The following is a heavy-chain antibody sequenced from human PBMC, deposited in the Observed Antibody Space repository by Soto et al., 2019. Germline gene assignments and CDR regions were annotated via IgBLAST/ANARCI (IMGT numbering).Heavy chain of an antibody. D-gene: IGHD6-25*01. CDR3: ARGDGRGSSGFYYYYGRDV. Sequence: QVQLVQSGAEVKKPGASVKVSCKASGYTFTNYYINWVRQAPRQGLERMGIINPSGGSTSYAQKSQGRVTMTSDTSTSTVYMELSSLRSEDTAVYYCARGDGRGSSGFYYYYGRDVWGHGTTVTVSS. J-gene: IGHJ6*02. CDR2: INPSGGST. CDR1: GYTFTNYY. V-gene: IGHV1-46*01.